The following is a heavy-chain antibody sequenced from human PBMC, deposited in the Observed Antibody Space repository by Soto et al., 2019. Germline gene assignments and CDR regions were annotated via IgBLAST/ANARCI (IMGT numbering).Heavy chain of an antibody. D-gene: IGHD4-17*01. Sequence: SETLSLTCTVSGGSTSSYYWSWIRQPPGKGLEWIGYIYYSGSTNYNPSLKSRVTISVDTSKNQFSLKLSSVTAADTAVYYCARNKRDYGGNSHFDYWGQGTLVTVSS. CDR2: IYYSGST. V-gene: IGHV4-59*01. J-gene: IGHJ4*02. CDR1: GGSTSSYY. CDR3: ARNKRDYGGNSHFDY.